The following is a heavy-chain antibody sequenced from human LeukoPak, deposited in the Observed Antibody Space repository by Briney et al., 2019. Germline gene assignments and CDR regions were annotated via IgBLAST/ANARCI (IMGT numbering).Heavy chain of an antibody. Sequence: ASVKVSCKASGYTFTRWNFSWVRQAPGQGLEWMGWISTYNGDTKYAQKFQGRVTMTTDTSTSTTYMELRSLTSDDTAVYYCARGEVDSSGWDCFHFWGQGTLVTVSS. CDR3: ARGEVDSSGWDCFHF. D-gene: IGHD6-19*01. CDR1: GYTFTRWN. J-gene: IGHJ4*02. V-gene: IGHV1-18*01. CDR2: ISTYNGDT.